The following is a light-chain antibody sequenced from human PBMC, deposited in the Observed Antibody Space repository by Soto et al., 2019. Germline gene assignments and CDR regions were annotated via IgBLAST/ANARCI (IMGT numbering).Light chain of an antibody. V-gene: IGLV1-51*01. CDR2: DNN. J-gene: IGLJ2*01. CDR3: GTLYISLGAVV. CDR1: SSNIGNNY. Sequence: QSVLTQPPSVSAAPGQKVTISCSGSSSNIGNNYVSWYQQLPGTAPKLLIYDNNKRPSGIPDRFSGSKSGTSATLGITGLQTGDEADYYCGTLYISLGAVVFGGGTKLTVL.